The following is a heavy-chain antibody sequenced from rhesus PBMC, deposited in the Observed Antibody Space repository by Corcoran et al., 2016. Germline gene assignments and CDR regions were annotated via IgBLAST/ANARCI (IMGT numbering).Heavy chain of an antibody. D-gene: IGHD2-27*01. CDR3: AKDNYGYVY. CDR1: GGSISSSNW. J-gene: IGHJ4*01. V-gene: IGHV4S18*01. Sequence: QVQLQESGPGLVKPSETLSLTCAVSGGSISSSNWWSWIRQPPGKGLEWIGYIYVNSASTNYNPSLKNRVTISKDPSKNQFSLRLSSVTAADTAVYYCAKDNYGYVYWGQRVLVSVSS. CDR2: IYVNSAST.